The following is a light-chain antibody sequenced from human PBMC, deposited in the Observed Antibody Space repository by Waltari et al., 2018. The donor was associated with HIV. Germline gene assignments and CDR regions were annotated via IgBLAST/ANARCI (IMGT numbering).Light chain of an antibody. CDR2: KSS. V-gene: IGKV1-5*03. J-gene: IGKJ2*01. CDR1: QSNSTW. CDR3: QQYNTYSYT. Sequence: DIQMTQSPSTLSASVGDRATITCRASQSNSTWLAWYQQQPGKAPKLLIYKSSTLESGVPSRFSGSGSGTYFTLTINNLQPDDFATFYCQQYNTYSYTFGQGTKLQIK.